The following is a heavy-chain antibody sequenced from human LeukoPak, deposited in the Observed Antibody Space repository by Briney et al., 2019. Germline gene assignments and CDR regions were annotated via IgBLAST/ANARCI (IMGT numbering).Heavy chain of an antibody. CDR3: ARPSSGWYKLGY. J-gene: IGHJ4*02. Sequence: PGRSLRLSCAASGFTFSSYAMHWVRQAPGKGLEWVAVISYDGSNKYYADSVKGRFTISRDNSKNTLYLQMNSLRAEDTAVYYCARPSSGWYKLGYWGQGTLVTVSS. CDR2: ISYDGSNK. D-gene: IGHD6-19*01. V-gene: IGHV3-30*04. CDR1: GFTFSSYA.